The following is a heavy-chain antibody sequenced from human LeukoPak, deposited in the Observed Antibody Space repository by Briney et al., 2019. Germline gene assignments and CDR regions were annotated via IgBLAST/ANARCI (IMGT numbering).Heavy chain of an antibody. CDR2: ISGSGGGT. J-gene: IGHJ4*02. D-gene: IGHD3-10*01. Sequence: GGSLRLSCAASGFTFSSYAMSWVRQAPGKGLEWVSAISGSGGGTYYADSVKGRFTISRDNSKNTLYLQMNSLRAEDTAVYYCAKDSMVRGVHLFDYWGQGTLVTVSS. CDR3: AKDSMVRGVHLFDY. V-gene: IGHV3-23*01. CDR1: GFTFSSYA.